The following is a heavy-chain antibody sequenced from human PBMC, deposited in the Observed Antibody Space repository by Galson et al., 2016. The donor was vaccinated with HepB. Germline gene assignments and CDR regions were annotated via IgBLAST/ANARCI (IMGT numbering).Heavy chain of an antibody. CDR2: IYSSDTAI. CDR3: ARGRLPTSYRGLAY. CDR1: GFTFSDYY. Sequence: SLRLSCAASGFTFSDYYMSWIRQAPGKGLEWVSYIYSSDTAIYYADSVKGRFTISRDNAKNSLYLQMNSLRAEDTAVYYCARGRLPTSYRGLAYWGQGTLVTVSS. D-gene: IGHD2-15*01. V-gene: IGHV3-11*04. J-gene: IGHJ4*02.